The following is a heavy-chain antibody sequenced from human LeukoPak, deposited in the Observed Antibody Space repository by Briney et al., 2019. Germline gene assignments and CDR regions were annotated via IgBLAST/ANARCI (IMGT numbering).Heavy chain of an antibody. CDR3: ARSVPDYTRFDF. CDR1: GFTFSSYA. CDR2: FKTNYNQV. Sequence: GRSLRLSCAASGFTFSSYAMNWVRQAPGKGLEWVSTFKTNYNQVYYAESVRGRFTMSTDNSKKTAYLQMNSLRVEDTALYYCARSVPDYTRFDFWGQGALVTVSS. D-gene: IGHD4-11*01. J-gene: IGHJ4*02. V-gene: IGHV3-23*05.